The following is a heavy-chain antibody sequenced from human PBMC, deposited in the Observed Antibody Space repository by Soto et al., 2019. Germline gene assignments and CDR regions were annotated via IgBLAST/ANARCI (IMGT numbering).Heavy chain of an antibody. Sequence: SETLSLTCTVSGGSISSGGYYWSWIRQHPGKGLEWIGYIYYSGSTYYNPSLRSRVTISVDTSKYQFSLKLSSVTAADTAVYYCARGGDGSGNWFDSWGQGTPVTVSS. CDR1: GGSISSGGYY. D-gene: IGHD3-10*01. CDR2: IYYSGST. V-gene: IGHV4-31*03. J-gene: IGHJ5*01. CDR3: ARGGDGSGNWFDS.